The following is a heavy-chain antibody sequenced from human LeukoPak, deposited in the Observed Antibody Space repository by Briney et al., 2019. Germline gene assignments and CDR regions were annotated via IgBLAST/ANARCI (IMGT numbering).Heavy chain of an antibody. Sequence: GASVKVSCKVSGYTFTSTDITWLRQAPGQGPEWMGWISPNNGKTDSAQNFQGRVSMTSDTSTSTAYMELRRLRTDDTAVYYCARAVRGGCHTGTCFSWFDPWGQGTLVTVSS. D-gene: IGHD3-10*02. V-gene: IGHV1-18*01. CDR1: GYTFTSTD. CDR3: ARAVRGGCHTGTCFSWFDP. CDR2: ISPNNGKT. J-gene: IGHJ5*02.